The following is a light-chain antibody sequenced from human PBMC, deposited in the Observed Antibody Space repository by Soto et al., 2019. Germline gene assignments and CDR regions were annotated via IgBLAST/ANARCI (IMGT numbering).Light chain of an antibody. CDR3: GTWDSDLSAGV. CDR2: DNN. J-gene: IGLJ2*01. V-gene: IGLV1-51*01. CDR1: SSNIAGNY. Sequence: QSLLTQPPSVSAAPGQKVTISCSGNSSNIAGNYVAWYQQLPGTAPKLLIYDNNKRPSEIPDRFSGSKSGTSATLGITGLQTGDEADYYCGTWDSDLSAGVFGGGTQLTV.